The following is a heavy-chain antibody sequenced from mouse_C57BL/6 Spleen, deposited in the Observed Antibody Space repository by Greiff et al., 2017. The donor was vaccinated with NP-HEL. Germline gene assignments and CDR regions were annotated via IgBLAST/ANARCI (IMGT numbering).Heavy chain of an antibody. D-gene: IGHD1-1*01. CDR3: ARDVITTSVFDY. V-gene: IGHV5-4*01. CDR2: ISDGGSYT. Sequence: EVKLVESGGGLVKPGGSLKLSCAASGFTFSSYAMSWVRQTPEKRLEWVATISDGGSYTYYPDNVKGRFTISRDNAKNNLYLQMSHLKSEDTAMYYCARDVITTSVFDYWGQGTTLTVSS. CDR1: GFTFSSYA. J-gene: IGHJ2*01.